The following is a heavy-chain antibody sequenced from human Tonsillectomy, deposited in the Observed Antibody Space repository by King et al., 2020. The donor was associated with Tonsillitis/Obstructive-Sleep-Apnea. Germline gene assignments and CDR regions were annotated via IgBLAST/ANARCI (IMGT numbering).Heavy chain of an antibody. J-gene: IGHJ3*02. CDR3: AKDSDPRSGGWSFDSFDI. Sequence: VQLVESGGGLVQPGRSQRLSCAASGFSFDDYAMHWVRQAPGKGLEWVSGISWNSGGIGYAHSVKGRFTISRDNAKDSLYLQVNSLRAEDTALYYCAKDSDPRSGGWSFDSFDIWGQGTMVTVSS. D-gene: IGHD6-25*01. CDR2: ISWNSGGI. V-gene: IGHV3-9*01. CDR1: GFSFDDYA.